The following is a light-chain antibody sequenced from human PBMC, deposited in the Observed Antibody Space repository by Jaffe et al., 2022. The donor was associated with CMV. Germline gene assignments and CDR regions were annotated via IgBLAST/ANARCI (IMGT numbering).Light chain of an antibody. CDR2: DVI. J-gene: IGLJ1*01. CDR3: CSYAGSYTFYV. V-gene: IGLV2-11*01. Sequence: QSALTQPRSVSGSPGQSVTISCTGTSSDVGGYDHVSWYQQHPGKAPKLMIYDVIKRPSGVPDRFSGSKSGNTASLTISGLQAEDVADYYCCSYAGSYTFYVFGTGTEVTVL. CDR1: SSDVGGYDH.